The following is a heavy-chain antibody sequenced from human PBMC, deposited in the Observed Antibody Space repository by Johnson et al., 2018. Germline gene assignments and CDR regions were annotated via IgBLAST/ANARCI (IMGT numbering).Heavy chain of an antibody. CDR3: ARVGKPNYYDSSGYFDI. V-gene: IGHV3-21*01. D-gene: IGHD3-22*01. Sequence: QLVEAGGGLVKPGGSLRLSCAASGFTFSSYSMNWVRQAPGKGLEWVSSISSSSSYIYYADSVKGRFTISRDNAKTSLYLQMNSRRDEDTAVYYCARVGKPNYYDSSGYFDIWGQGTMVTVSS. CDR2: ISSSSSYI. CDR1: GFTFSSYS. J-gene: IGHJ3*02.